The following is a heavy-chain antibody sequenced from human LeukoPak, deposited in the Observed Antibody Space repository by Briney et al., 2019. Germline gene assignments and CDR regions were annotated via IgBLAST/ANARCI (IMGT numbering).Heavy chain of an antibody. V-gene: IGHV1-69*13. CDR1: GGTFSSYA. D-gene: IGHD2-21*01. Sequence: ASVKVSRKASGGTFSSYAISWVRQAPGQGLEWMGGIIPIFGTANYAQKVQGRVTITADESTSTAYMELSSLRSEDTALYYCARASRHCGGDCSHPPRTRYYYMDVCGKGTTGTVSS. CDR3: ARASRHCGGDCSHPPRTRYYYMDV. CDR2: IIPIFGTA. J-gene: IGHJ6*03.